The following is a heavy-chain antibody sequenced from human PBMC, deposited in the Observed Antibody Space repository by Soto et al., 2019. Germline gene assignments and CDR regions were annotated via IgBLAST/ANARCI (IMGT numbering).Heavy chain of an antibody. V-gene: IGHV4-34*01. J-gene: IGHJ5*02. CDR1: GGSFSGYY. D-gene: IGHD6-19*01. Sequence: QVQLQQWGAGLLKPSETLSLTCAVYGGSFSGYYWSWIRQPTGKGLEWIGEINHSGRTNYKPSLRRRVAIFVDTQRQQFSLKVSAVAAADTAVYYCAIDDAVAGTLSGSLPQAFDPWGQGTLVTGSS. CDR2: INHSGRT. CDR3: AIDDAVAGTLSGSLPQAFDP.